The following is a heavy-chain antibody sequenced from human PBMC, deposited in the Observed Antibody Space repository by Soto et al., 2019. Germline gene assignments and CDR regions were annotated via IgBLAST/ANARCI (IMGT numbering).Heavy chain of an antibody. J-gene: IGHJ6*02. D-gene: IGHD3-3*01. CDR2: INPNSGGT. CDR3: ARGDTYYDFWSGYYTYYGMDV. CDR1: GYTFTGYY. Sequence: ASVKVSCKASGYTFTGYYMHWVRQAPGQGLEWMGWINPNSGGTNYAQKFQGRVTMTRDTSISTAYMELSRLRSDDTAVYYCARGDTYYDFWSGYYTYYGMDVWGQGTTVTVSS. V-gene: IGHV1-2*02.